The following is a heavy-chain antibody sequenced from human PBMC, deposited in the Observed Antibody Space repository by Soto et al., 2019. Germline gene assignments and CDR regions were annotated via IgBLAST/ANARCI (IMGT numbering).Heavy chain of an antibody. V-gene: IGHV4-59*01. J-gene: IGHJ4*02. CDR3: ARSKGRIAVAGYYFDY. CDR1: GGSISSYY. D-gene: IGHD6-19*01. Sequence: SETLSLTCTVSGGSISSYYWSWIRQPPGKGLEWIGYIYYSGSTNYNPSLKSRVTISVDTSKNQFSLKLSSVTAADTAVYYCARSKGRIAVAGYYFDYWGQGTLVTVSS. CDR2: IYYSGST.